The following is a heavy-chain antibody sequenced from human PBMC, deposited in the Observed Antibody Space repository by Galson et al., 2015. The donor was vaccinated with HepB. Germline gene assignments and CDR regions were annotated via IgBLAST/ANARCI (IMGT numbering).Heavy chain of an antibody. Sequence: SLRLSCAASGFTFSDYYMSWIRQAPGKGLEWLSYISSSTTYTNYADSVKGRFTISRDNAKNSLFLQINSLRAEDTAVYYCARVADAYYGDHSHFDYWGQGTLVTVSS. CDR1: GFTFSDYY. J-gene: IGHJ4*02. V-gene: IGHV3-11*06. D-gene: IGHD4-17*01. CDR3: ARVADAYYGDHSHFDY. CDR2: ISSSTTYT.